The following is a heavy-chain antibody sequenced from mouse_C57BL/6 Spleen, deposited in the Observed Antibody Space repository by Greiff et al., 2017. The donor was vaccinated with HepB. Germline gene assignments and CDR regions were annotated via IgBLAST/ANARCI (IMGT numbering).Heavy chain of an antibody. CDR1: GYTFTSYG. D-gene: IGHD1-1*01. J-gene: IGHJ2*01. Sequence: QVQLQQSGAELARPGASVKLSCKASGYTFTSYGISWVKQRTGQGLEWIGEIYPRSGNTYYNEKFKGKATLTADKSSSTAYMELRSLTSEDSAVYFCARDQLFITTVVATPFDYWGQGTTLTVSS. CDR3: ARDQLFITTVVATPFDY. V-gene: IGHV1-81*01. CDR2: IYPRSGNT.